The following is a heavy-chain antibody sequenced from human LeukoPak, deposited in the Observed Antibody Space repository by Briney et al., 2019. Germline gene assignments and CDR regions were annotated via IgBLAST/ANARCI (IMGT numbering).Heavy chain of an antibody. V-gene: IGHV3-9*03. J-gene: IGHJ2*01. CDR3: AKASADWYFDL. CDR1: GFNFNDYA. D-gene: IGHD2-2*01. CDR2: ISWNSGTV. Sequence: GGSLRLLCAVSGFNFNDYAMHWVRQAPGKGLEWVSGISWNSGTVGYADSVKGRFTISRDNSKKSLYHQMDSLRAEDMALYYCAKASADWYFDLGGRGTLVTVYS.